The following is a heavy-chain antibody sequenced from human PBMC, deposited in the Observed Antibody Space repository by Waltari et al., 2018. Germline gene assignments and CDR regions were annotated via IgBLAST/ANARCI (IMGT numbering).Heavy chain of an antibody. CDR1: GFTLTNYA. J-gene: IGHJ4*02. CDR2: MSGSGAVT. CDR3: AKGGVVY. Sequence: EVQLLESGGGLVQPGGSLRLSCAASGFTLTNYALSWVRQAPGKGLECVSAMSGSGAVTYYADSVKGRFTISRDNSKNTLYLQMNSLRAEDTAVYYCAKGGVVYWGQGTLVTVSS. V-gene: IGHV3-23*01.